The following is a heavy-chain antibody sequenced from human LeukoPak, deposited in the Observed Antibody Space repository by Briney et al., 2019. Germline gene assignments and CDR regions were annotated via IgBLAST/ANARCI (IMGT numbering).Heavy chain of an antibody. CDR2: ISAYNGNT. D-gene: IGHD3-9*01. V-gene: IGHV1-18*01. CDR1: GYTFTTYA. CDR3: ARDLGYFDWLLHAFDI. J-gene: IGHJ3*02. Sequence: ASVKVSCKASGYTFTTYAFSWVRQAPGQGLEWMGWISAYNGNTNYAQKLQGRVTMTTDTSTSTAYMELRSLRSDDTAVYYCARDLGYFDWLLHAFDIWGQGTMVTVSS.